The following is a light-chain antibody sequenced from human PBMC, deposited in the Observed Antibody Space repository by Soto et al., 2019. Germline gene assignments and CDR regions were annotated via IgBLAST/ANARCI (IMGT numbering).Light chain of an antibody. V-gene: IGKV1-33*01. J-gene: IGKJ2*03. Sequence: DIQMTQSPSSLSASVGDRVTITCQASQDIGNFLSWYQHKPGKAPKLLIYDASNLETGVPSRFSGSGSGTDFTFTISSLQPEDIATYYCQQYDNLPCFGQGTKLEIK. CDR3: QQYDNLPC. CDR2: DAS. CDR1: QDIGNF.